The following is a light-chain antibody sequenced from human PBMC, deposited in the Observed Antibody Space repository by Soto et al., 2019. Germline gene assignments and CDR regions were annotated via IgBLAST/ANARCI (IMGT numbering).Light chain of an antibody. J-gene: IGLJ1*01. CDR2: DVT. CDR1: SSDVGGYNY. Sequence: ALTQPASVSGSPGQSITISCTGTSSDVGGYNYVSWYQQHPVKAPKLMIYDVTNRPSGVSDRFSGSKSGNTASLTISGLQAEDEADYYCSSYTSSRTPYVFVTGTKVTVL. CDR3: SSYTSSRTPYV. V-gene: IGLV2-14*01.